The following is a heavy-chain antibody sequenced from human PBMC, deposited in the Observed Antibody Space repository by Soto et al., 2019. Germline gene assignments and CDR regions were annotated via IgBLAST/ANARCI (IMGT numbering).Heavy chain of an antibody. CDR3: ARDRFDFWSGYYPSYYYYGMDV. V-gene: IGHV1-69*06. Sequence: PSVKACCKASGVTFRSYAIGWVRQAPGQGLEWIGWIIPIFGTANYAQKFQGRVTITADKSTGTAYMELSSLRSEDTAVYYCARDRFDFWSGYYPSYYYYGMDVWGQGTTVTVSS. J-gene: IGHJ6*02. CDR2: IIPIFGTA. CDR1: GVTFRSYA. D-gene: IGHD3-3*01.